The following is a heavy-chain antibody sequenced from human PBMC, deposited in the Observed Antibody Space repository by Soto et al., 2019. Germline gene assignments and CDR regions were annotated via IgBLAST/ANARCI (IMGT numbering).Heavy chain of an antibody. D-gene: IGHD3-22*01. Sequence: QVQLQESGPGLVKPSETLSLTCTVSGGSISSYYWSWIRQPPGKGLEWIGYIYYSGSTNYNPSLKSRVTISVDTSKNQFSLKLSSVTAADTAVYYCARGSSGYRYLEFDYWGQGTLVTVSS. CDR2: IYYSGST. J-gene: IGHJ4*02. V-gene: IGHV4-59*01. CDR3: ARGSSGYRYLEFDY. CDR1: GGSISSYY.